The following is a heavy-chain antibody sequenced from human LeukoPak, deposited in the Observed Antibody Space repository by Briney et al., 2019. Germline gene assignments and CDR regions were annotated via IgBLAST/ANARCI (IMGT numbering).Heavy chain of an antibody. J-gene: IGHJ4*02. V-gene: IGHV1-46*01. Sequence: ASVKFSCKASGYTFTSYYMHWVRQAPGQGLEWMGIINPSGGSTSYAQKFQGRVTLTRDTSTSTVYMELSSLRSEDTAVYYCARDDHSGSYSSWGQGTLVTVSS. D-gene: IGHD1-26*01. CDR2: INPSGGST. CDR3: ARDDHSGSYSS. CDR1: GYTFTSYY.